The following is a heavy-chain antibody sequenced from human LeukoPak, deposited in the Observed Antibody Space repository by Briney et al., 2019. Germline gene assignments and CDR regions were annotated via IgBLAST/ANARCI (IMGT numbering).Heavy chain of an antibody. CDR2: ISSSGSTI. Sequence: KPGGSLRLSCAASGFTFSDYYMSWLRQAPGKGLEGVSYISSSGSTIYYADSVKGRFTISRDNAKNSLYLQMNSLRAEDTAVYYCARDPLTMVRGVTDFDYWGQGTLVTVSS. CDR3: ARDPLTMVRGVTDFDY. V-gene: IGHV3-11*04. CDR1: GFTFSDYY. D-gene: IGHD3-10*01. J-gene: IGHJ4*02.